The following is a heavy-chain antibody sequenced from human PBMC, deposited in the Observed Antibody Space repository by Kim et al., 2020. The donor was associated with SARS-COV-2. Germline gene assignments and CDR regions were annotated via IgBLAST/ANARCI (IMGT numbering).Heavy chain of an antibody. CDR1: GYTFSGYY. J-gene: IGHJ4*02. CDR2: INPNNGGT. D-gene: IGHD5-12*01. CDR3: ARGDLYSGYYIDY. V-gene: IGHV1-2*06. Sequence: ASVKVSCKASGYTFSGYYMHWVRQAPGQGLEWMGRINPNNGGTNYAQKFQGRVTMTRDTSISTAYMELSRLRPDDTAVYYCARGDLYSGYYIDYWGPGTL.